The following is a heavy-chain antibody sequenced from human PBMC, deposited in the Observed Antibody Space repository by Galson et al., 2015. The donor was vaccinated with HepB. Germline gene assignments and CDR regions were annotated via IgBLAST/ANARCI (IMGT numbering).Heavy chain of an antibody. D-gene: IGHD3-3*01. CDR3: ARVYDSGALYGMDV. V-gene: IGHV3-48*03. CDR1: GFTFSSYE. CDR2: ISSSGSTI. J-gene: IGHJ6*02. Sequence: SLRLSCAASGFTFSSYEMNWVRQAPGKGLEWVSYISSSGSTIYYADSVKGRFTISRDNAKNSLYLQMNSLRAEDTAVYYCARVYDSGALYGMDVWGQGTTVTVSS.